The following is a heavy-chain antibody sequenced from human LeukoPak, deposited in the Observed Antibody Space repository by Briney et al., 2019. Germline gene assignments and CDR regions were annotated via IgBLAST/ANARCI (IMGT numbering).Heavy chain of an antibody. CDR3: TPEPFAL. V-gene: IGHV3-23*01. CDR2: IVGSGDNT. Sequence: GGSLTLTCAASGFTFSSHTMSWVCQAPGKGLEWVSCIVGSGDNTYYADSVKGRFTISRDNSKNTLYLQMNSLRAEDTALYYCTPEPFALWRQGTLVTVSS. D-gene: IGHD1-14*01. J-gene: IGHJ4*02. CDR1: GFTFSSHT.